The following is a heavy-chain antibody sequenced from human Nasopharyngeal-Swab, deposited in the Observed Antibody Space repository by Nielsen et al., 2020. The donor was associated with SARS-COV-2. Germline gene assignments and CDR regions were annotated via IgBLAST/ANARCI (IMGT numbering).Heavy chain of an antibody. CDR3: ARDLIAMTTVTTGGDY. D-gene: IGHD4-17*01. CDR2: ISAYNGNT. Sequence: ASVKVSCKASGYTFTSYGISWARQAPGQGLEWMGWISAYNGNTNYAQKLQGRVTMTTDTSTSTAYMELRSLRSDDTAVYYCARDLIAMTTVTTGGDYWGQGTLVTVSS. J-gene: IGHJ4*02. CDR1: GYTFTSYG. V-gene: IGHV1-18*01.